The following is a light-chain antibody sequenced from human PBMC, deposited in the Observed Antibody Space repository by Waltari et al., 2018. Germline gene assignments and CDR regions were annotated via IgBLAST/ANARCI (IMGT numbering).Light chain of an antibody. J-gene: IGKJ3*01. CDR3: QQYGSSPLFT. CDR1: QSVASTY. Sequence: EVVLTQSPGTLSLSPGERATLSCRASQSVASTYLAWYQQKPGQAPRLLIYAASSRATGIPDRFSGSASGTDFTLTINSLEPEDSAVYFCQQYGSSPLFTFGPGTKVDI. V-gene: IGKV3-20*01. CDR2: AAS.